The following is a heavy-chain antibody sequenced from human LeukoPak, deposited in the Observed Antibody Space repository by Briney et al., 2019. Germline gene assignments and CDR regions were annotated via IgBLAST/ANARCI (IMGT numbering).Heavy chain of an antibody. D-gene: IGHD3-22*01. V-gene: IGHV3-23*01. CDR1: GFTVSSNY. J-gene: IGHJ3*02. CDR3: AKDRRGYYYDSSGYYPI. Sequence: GGSLRLSCAASGFTVSSNYMSWVRQAPGKGLEWVSAISGSGGSTYYADSVKGRFTISRDNSKNTLYLQMNSLRAEDTAVYYCAKDRRGYYYDSSGYYPIWGQGTMVTVSS. CDR2: ISGSGGST.